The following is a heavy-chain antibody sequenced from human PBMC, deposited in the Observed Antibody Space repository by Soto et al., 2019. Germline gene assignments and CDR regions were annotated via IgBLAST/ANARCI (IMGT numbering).Heavy chain of an antibody. Sequence: SETLSLTCAVYGGSFSGYYWSWIRQPPGKGLEWIGEINHSGSTNYNPSLKSRVTISVDTSKNQFSLKLSSVTAADTAVYYCARHWAYDILTGYSSGGYWFDPWGQGTLVTVSS. J-gene: IGHJ5*02. CDR2: INHSGST. CDR3: ARHWAYDILTGYSSGGYWFDP. CDR1: GGSFSGYY. D-gene: IGHD3-9*01. V-gene: IGHV4-34*01.